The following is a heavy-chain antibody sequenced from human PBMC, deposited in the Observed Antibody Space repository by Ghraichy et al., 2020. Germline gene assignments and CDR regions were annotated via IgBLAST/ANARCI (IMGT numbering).Heavy chain of an antibody. CDR3: AKDSRRSWDY. CDR1: GFTFSSYG. CDR2: ISYDGSNK. Sequence: GGSLRLSCAASGFTFSSYGMHWVRQAPGKGLEWVAVISYDGSNKYYADSVKGRFTISRDNSKNTLYLQMNSLRAEDTAVYYCAKDSRRSWDYWGQGTLVTVPS. J-gene: IGHJ4*02. V-gene: IGHV3-30*18. D-gene: IGHD3-16*02.